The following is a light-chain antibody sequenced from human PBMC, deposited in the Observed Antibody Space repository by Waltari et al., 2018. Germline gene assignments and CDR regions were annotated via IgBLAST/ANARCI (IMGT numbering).Light chain of an antibody. J-gene: IGLJ2*01. V-gene: IGLV3-25*03. CDR3: QSADSTSTHVV. CDR2: KDT. Sequence: SYELTQPPSVSVSPGQTATITCSGYAWPKHFAFSYQQKPGQAPVLVTYKDTERPSGIPDRFSGSTSGTTVTLTISGVQAEDEADYYCQSADSTSTHVVFGGGTKLTVL. CDR1: AWPKHF.